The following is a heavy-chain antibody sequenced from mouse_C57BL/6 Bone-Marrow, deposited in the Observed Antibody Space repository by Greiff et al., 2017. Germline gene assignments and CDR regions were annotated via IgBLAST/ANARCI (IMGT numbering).Heavy chain of an antibody. CDR1: GFTFSSCA. D-gene: IGHD1-1*01. Sequence: EVNVVESGGGLVKPGGSLKLSCAASGFTFSSCAMSWVRQTPEQRLEWVATISDGGSYTYSPDNVKGRFTISRDNAKNNLYLQMSHLKSEDTAMYYCARDLRCRLAYWGQGTLVTVSA. J-gene: IGHJ3*01. CDR2: ISDGGSYT. V-gene: IGHV5-4*01. CDR3: ARDLRCRLAY.